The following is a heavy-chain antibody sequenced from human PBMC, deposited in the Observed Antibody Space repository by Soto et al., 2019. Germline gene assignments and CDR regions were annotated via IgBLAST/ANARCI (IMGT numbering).Heavy chain of an antibody. CDR2: ISYDGSNK. D-gene: IGHD3-16*01. CDR3: ARGAWGGRLGDYFDY. J-gene: IGHJ4*02. CDR1: GFTFSSYA. V-gene: IGHV3-30-3*01. Sequence: QVQLVESGGGVVQPGRSLRLSCAASGFTFSSYAMHWVRQAPGKGLEWVAVISYDGSNKYYADSVKGRFTISRDNSKNKLYLQMNSLRAEDTAVYYCARGAWGGRLGDYFDYWGQGTLVTVSS.